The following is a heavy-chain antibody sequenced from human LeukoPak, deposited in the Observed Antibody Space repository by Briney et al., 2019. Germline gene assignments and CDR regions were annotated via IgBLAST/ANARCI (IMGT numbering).Heavy chain of an antibody. V-gene: IGHV4-34*01. CDR1: GFTFSDYY. J-gene: IGHJ4*02. D-gene: IGHD6-13*01. Sequence: GSLRLSCAASGFTFSDYYMSWIRQAPGKGLEWIGEINHSGSTNYNPSLKSRVTISVDTSKNQFSLKLSSVTAADTAVYYCARRPWAWAAGTAFDYWGQGTLVTVSS. CDR3: ARRPWAWAAGTAFDY. CDR2: INHSGST.